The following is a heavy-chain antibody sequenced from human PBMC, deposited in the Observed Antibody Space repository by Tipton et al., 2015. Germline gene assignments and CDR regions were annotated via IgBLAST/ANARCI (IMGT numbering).Heavy chain of an antibody. V-gene: IGHV3-64D*08. CDR3: VKDLNYYDSSGD. CDR2: ISTDGGST. CDR1: GFTFSSYA. Sequence: SLRLSCSASGFTFSSYAMHWVRQAPGKGLEYVSVISTDGGSTSYADSVKGRFIISRDNSKNTLSLQMSSLRAEDTAVYYCVKDLNYYDSSGDWGQGTLVTVSS. J-gene: IGHJ4*02. D-gene: IGHD3-22*01.